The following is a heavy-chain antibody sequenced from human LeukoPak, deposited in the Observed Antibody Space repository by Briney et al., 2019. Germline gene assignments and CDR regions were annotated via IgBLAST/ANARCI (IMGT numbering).Heavy chain of an antibody. J-gene: IGHJ1*01. V-gene: IGHV3-11*01. Sequence: GGSLRLSCAASGFTFSDYYMSWIRQAPGKGLEWVSYISSSGSTIYYADSVKGRFTISRDNAKNSLYLQMNSLRAEDTAVYCCARDRHYYDSSGYPEYFQHWGQGTLVTVSS. CDR1: GFTFSDYY. CDR3: ARDRHYYDSSGYPEYFQH. CDR2: ISSSGSTI. D-gene: IGHD3-22*01.